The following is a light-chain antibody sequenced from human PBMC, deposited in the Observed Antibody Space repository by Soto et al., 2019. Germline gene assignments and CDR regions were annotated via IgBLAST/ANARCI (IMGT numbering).Light chain of an antibody. J-gene: IGLJ1*01. CDR2: DNN. CDR3: GTWDGSLRVYV. CDR1: SSNIGTYY. Sequence: QSVLTQPPSVSAAPGHEVTISCSGSSSNIGTYYVSWYQQLPGTAPKLLIYDNNKRPSGIPDRFSGSKSGASATLGIAGLQTGDEADYYCGTWDGSLRVYVFGTGTKVTVL. V-gene: IGLV1-51*01.